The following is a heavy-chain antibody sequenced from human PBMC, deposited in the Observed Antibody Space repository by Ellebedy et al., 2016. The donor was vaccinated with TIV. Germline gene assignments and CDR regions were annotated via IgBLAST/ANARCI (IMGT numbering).Heavy chain of an antibody. V-gene: IGHV4-4*07. Sequence: SETLSLTCTVSGGSISGYYWGWIRQPPGKGLEWIGRIYTSGSTNYNPSLKSRVTMSVDTSKNQFSLKLSSVTAADTAVYYCASSRHYYDSSGYYYVDYWGQGTLVTVSS. D-gene: IGHD3-22*01. J-gene: IGHJ4*02. CDR1: GGSISGYY. CDR2: IYTSGST. CDR3: ASSRHYYDSSGYYYVDY.